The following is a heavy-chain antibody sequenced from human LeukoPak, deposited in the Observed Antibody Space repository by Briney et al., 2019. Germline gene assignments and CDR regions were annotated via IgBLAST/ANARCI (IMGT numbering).Heavy chain of an antibody. CDR3: ARSSDYYFDY. J-gene: IGHJ4*02. D-gene: IGHD3-3*01. V-gene: IGHV5-51*01. CDR2: IYPGDSDA. CDR1: GYSFNSYW. Sequence: GESLKISCKGSGYSFNSYWIGWVRQMPGKGLKWMGIIYPGDSDARYSPSFQGQVTISADKSISTAYLQWSSLKASDTAMYYCARSSDYYFDYWGQGTLVTVSS.